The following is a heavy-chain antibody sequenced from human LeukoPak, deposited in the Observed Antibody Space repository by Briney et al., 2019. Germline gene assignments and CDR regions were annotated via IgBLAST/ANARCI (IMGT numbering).Heavy chain of an antibody. V-gene: IGHV6-1*01. CDR2: TYYRSKWYN. Sequence: SQTLSLTCAISEGSISRNTAAWNWIRQSPSRGLEWLGRTYYRSKWYNDYAVSVKSRITINPDTSKNQFSLQLKSVTAEDTAVYDCARGRNWGESGFDYWGQGTLVTVSS. D-gene: IGHD7-27*01. J-gene: IGHJ4*02. CDR1: EGSISRNTAA. CDR3: ARGRNWGESGFDY.